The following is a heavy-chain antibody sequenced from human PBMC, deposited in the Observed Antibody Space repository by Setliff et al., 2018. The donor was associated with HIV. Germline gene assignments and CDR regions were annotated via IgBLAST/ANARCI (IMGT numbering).Heavy chain of an antibody. V-gene: IGHV4-61*08. Sequence: PSETLSLTCNVSGGSISSGGFDWNWIRQHPGKALEWIGYIYYSGSTNYNPSFKSRVTISVDRYKSQFSLKLSSVTAADTAIYYCTRGPEGVAGGDYWGQGILVTV. CDR3: TRGPEGVAGGDY. D-gene: IGHD3-3*01. J-gene: IGHJ4*02. CDR1: GGSISSGGFD. CDR2: IYYSGST.